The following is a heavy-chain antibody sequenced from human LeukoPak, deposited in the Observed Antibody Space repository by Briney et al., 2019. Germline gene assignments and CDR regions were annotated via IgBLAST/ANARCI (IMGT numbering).Heavy chain of an antibody. Sequence: ASVKVSCKASGYIFTGYYIYWVRQAPGQGLEWMGWINPNSGGTNYAQKFQGRVTMTRDTSISTAYMELSRLRSDDTAVYYCARAVGPAGNDAFDIWGQGTMVTVSS. CDR1: GYIFTGYY. D-gene: IGHD1-26*01. J-gene: IGHJ3*02. CDR3: ARAVGPAGNDAFDI. V-gene: IGHV1-2*02. CDR2: INPNSGGT.